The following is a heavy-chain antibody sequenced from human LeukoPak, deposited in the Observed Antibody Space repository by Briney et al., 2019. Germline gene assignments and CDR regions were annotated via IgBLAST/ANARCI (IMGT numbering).Heavy chain of an antibody. V-gene: IGHV3-64*01. CDR1: GFTFSSYA. CDR2: ISSNGGST. CDR3: ASSSSGTKAPVGN. D-gene: IGHD3-22*01. Sequence: QPGGSLRLSCAASGFTFSSYAMHWVRQAPGKGLEYVSAISSNGGSTYYANSVKGRFTISRDNSKNTLYLQMDSLRAEDMAVYYCASSSSGTKAPVGNWGQGTLVTVSS. J-gene: IGHJ4*02.